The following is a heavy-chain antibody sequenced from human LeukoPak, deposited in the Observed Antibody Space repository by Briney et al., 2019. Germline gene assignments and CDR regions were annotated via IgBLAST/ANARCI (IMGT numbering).Heavy chain of an antibody. CDR1: GYTFIDYY. CDR2: INPITGGT. Sequence: GASVKVFCKASGYTFIDYYIHWIRQAPGQGLEWMGRINPITGGTDYAQKFQGKVSMTRDTSISTAYMELNRLRSDDTAVYYCATLGEDKTDTPFDYWGQGTLVTVSS. V-gene: IGHV1-2*06. CDR3: ATLGEDKTDTPFDY. J-gene: IGHJ4*02. D-gene: IGHD3-16*01.